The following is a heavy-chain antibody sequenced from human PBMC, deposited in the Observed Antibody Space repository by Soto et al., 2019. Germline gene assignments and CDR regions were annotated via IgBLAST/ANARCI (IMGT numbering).Heavy chain of an antibody. Sequence: GASVKVSCKASGYTFTIYAVHWVRQAPGQTLEWMGWIHAGNGNTKYSQHFQGRVTFTRDTSASTVYMELSSLRSEDTAVYYCARSPAMSVDWFDPWGQGTLVTVS. CDR3: ARSPAMSVDWFDP. J-gene: IGHJ5*02. CDR1: GYTFTIYA. V-gene: IGHV1-3*01. CDR2: IHAGNGNT.